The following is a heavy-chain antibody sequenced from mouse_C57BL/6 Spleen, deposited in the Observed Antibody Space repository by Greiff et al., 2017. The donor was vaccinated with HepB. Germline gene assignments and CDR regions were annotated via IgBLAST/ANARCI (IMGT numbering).Heavy chain of an antibody. CDR2: IYPSDSVT. V-gene: IGHV1-52*01. Sequence: QLQQPGAELVRPGSSVKLSCKASGYPFTRYWMHWVKQRPIQGPEWIGKIYPSDSVTHYNQKFKDKATLTVDKSSSTADMQLSSLTSEDSAVYYCARSYDGYKDMDDWGQGTSVTVSS. D-gene: IGHD2-3*01. CDR1: GYPFTRYW. CDR3: ARSYDGYKDMDD. J-gene: IGHJ4*01.